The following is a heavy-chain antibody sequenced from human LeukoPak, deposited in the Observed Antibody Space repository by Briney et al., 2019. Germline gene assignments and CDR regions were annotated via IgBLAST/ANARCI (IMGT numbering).Heavy chain of an antibody. V-gene: IGHV1-18*01. D-gene: IGHD1-26*01. CDR2: ISGSNGNT. CDR3: ARAGRGTYYYFDV. CDR1: GYSFTRYG. Sequence: ASVKVSCKISGYSFTRYGLIWVRQAPGQGLEWVGWISGSNGNTKYAQKLQGRVTMTTDTSTSTAYMEVRSLRSEDTAEYCCARAGRGTYYYFDVWGQGTLVTVSS. J-gene: IGHJ4*02.